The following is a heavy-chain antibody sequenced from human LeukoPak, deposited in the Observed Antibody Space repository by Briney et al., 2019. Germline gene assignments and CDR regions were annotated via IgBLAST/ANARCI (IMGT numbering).Heavy chain of an antibody. CDR3: ARHMSSSWYDY. Sequence: SETLSLTCTVSGGSISSSSYYWGWIRQPPGKGLEWIGSIYYSGSTYYNPSLKSRVTISVDTSKNQFSLKLSSVTAADTAVYYCARHMSSSWYDYWGQGTLVTVSS. CDR1: GGSISSSSYY. V-gene: IGHV4-39*01. CDR2: IYYSGST. D-gene: IGHD6-13*01. J-gene: IGHJ4*02.